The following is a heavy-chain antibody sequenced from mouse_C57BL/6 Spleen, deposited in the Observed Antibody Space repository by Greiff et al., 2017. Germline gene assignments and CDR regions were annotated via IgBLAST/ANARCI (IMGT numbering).Heavy chain of an antibody. Sequence: EVKLMESGPELVKPGASVKMSCKASGYTFTDYNMHWVKQSHGKSLEWIGYINPNNGGTSYNQKFKGKATLTVNKSCSTAYMELRSLTSEDSAVYYCARWLLNYWYFDVWGTGTTVTVSS. D-gene: IGHD2-3*01. CDR1: GYTFTDYN. CDR3: ARWLLNYWYFDV. V-gene: IGHV1-22*01. CDR2: INPNNGGT. J-gene: IGHJ1*03.